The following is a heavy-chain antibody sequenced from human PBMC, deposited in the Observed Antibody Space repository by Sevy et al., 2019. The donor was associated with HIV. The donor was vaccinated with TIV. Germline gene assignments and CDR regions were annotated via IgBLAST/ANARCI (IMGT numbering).Heavy chain of an antibody. D-gene: IGHD2-15*01. CDR2: ISNSGTNI. V-gene: IGHV3-48*03. J-gene: IGHJ6*02. Sequence: GGSLRLSCAASGFRFSSYEMNWVRQAPGKGLEWVASISNSGTNIYYSDSVKGRFTISRDNAKNSLYLQMNSLRVEDTAVYYCARGVAALPGYYYGMDVWGQGTTVTVSS. CDR1: GFRFSSYE. CDR3: ARGVAALPGYYYGMDV.